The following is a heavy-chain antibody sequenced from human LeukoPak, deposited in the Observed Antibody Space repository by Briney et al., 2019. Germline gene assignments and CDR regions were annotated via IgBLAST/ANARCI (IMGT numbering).Heavy chain of an antibody. Sequence: PSETLSLTCSVCGGSISDGLYYWGWLRQPPGKGLRWIASIYYSGNTYYNPSLRSRVTISRDTSKNQFFLTSTSVTAADTAVYFCARRPGSYESGHGDDNWGQEILVTVSS. CDR3: ARRPGSYESGHGDDN. D-gene: IGHD3-3*01. J-gene: IGHJ4*02. V-gene: IGHV4-39*01. CDR1: GGSISDGLYY. CDR2: IYYSGNT.